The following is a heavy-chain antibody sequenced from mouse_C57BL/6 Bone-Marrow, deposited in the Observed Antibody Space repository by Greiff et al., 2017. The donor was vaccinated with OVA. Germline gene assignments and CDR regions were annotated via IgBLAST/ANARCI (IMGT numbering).Heavy chain of an antibody. CDR1: GFTFSDYY. CDR3: ARDRGGSSYGYFDV. V-gene: IGHV5-16*01. J-gene: IGHJ1*03. D-gene: IGHD1-1*01. Sequence: RVESEGGLVQPGSSMKLSCTASGFTFSDYYMAWVRQVPEKGLEWVANINYDGSSTYYLDSLKSRFIISRDNAKNILYLQMSSLKSEDTATYYCARDRGGSSYGYFDVWGTGTTVTVSS. CDR2: INYDGSST.